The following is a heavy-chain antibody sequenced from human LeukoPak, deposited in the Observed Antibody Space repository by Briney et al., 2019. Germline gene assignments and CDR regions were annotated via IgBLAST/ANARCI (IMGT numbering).Heavy chain of an antibody. CDR1: GGSISSYY. CDR3: ARQNYYDSSGYYYFDY. J-gene: IGHJ4*02. D-gene: IGHD3-22*01. CDR2: IYYSGST. Sequence: PSETLSLTCTVSGGSISSYYWSWIRQPPGKGLEWIGYIYYSGSTNYNPSLASRVTISVDTSKNQFSLKLSSVTAADTAAYYCARQNYYDSSGYYYFDYWGQGTLVTVSS. V-gene: IGHV4-59*08.